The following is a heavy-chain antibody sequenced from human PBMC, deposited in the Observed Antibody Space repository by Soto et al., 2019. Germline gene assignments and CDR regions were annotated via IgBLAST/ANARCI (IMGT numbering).Heavy chain of an antibody. Sequence: GRNPRLSCAASRFTLSSYAMSYVRQAPGKGLEWVSASSGSGGSTYYADSVKGRFTISRDNSKNTLYLQMNSLRAEDTAVYYCAKEKGRITIFGVVRYYFDYWGQGT. J-gene: IGHJ4*02. CDR1: RFTLSSYA. CDR2: SSGSGGST. CDR3: AKEKGRITIFGVVRYYFDY. D-gene: IGHD3-3*01. V-gene: IGHV3-23*01.